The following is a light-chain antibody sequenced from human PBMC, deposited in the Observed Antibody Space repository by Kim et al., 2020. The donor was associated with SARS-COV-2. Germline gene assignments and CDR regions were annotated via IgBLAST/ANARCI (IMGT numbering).Light chain of an antibody. V-gene: IGKV1-27*01. CDR1: QGISNY. CDR2: AAS. CDR3: QKYNSALTWT. J-gene: IGKJ1*01. Sequence: SVGDRVTIICRASQGISNYLAWYQQRPGKVPKLLIYAASTLQSGVPSRFSGSGSGTDFTLTISSLQPEDVATYYCQKYNSALTWTFGPGTKVDIK.